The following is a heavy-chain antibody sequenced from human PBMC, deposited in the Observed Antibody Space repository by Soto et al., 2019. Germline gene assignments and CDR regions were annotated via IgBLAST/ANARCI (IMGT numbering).Heavy chain of an antibody. V-gene: IGHV3-21*01. CDR1: GFTFSSYS. CDR2: ISSSSYI. CDR3: ASGDIVVVVAATTTDAFDI. Sequence: GGSLRLSCAASGFTFSSYSMNWVRQAPGKGLEWVSSISSSSYIYYADSVKGRFTISRDNAKNSLYLQMNSLRAEDTAVYYCASGDIVVVVAATTTDAFDIWGQGTMVTVSS. J-gene: IGHJ3*02. D-gene: IGHD2-15*01.